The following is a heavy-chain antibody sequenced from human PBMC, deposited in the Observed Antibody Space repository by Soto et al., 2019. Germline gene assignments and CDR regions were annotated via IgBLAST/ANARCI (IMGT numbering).Heavy chain of an antibody. CDR2: ISYDGSNK. CDR3: ARTHVIDIVVHPHY. J-gene: IGHJ4*02. D-gene: IGHD2-15*01. Sequence: PGGSLRLSCAASGFTFSTYAMHWVRQAPGKGLEWVAVISYDGSNKHYADSVKGRFTISRDNSKNTLYLQMNSLRAEDTAVYYCARTHVIDIVVHPHYWGPGTLVTV. CDR1: GFTFSTYA. V-gene: IGHV3-30*04.